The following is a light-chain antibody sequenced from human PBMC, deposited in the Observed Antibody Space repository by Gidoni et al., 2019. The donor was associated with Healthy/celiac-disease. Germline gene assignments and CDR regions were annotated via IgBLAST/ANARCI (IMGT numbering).Light chain of an antibody. V-gene: IGLV3-1*01. J-gene: IGLJ2*01. CDR3: QAWDSSNVV. CDR2: QDS. Sequence: SYELTQPPSVSVSPGQTASITCSGDKLGYKYSCWYQQKPGQSPVLVIYQDSKRPSGIPERFSGSNSGNTATLTNSGTQAMDEADYYCQAWDSSNVVFGGGTKLTVL. CDR1: KLGYKY.